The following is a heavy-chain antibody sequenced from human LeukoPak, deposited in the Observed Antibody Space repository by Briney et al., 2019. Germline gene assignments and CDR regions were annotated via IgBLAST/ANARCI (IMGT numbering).Heavy chain of an antibody. CDR1: GGSISSYY. CDR2: IYSGGST. J-gene: IGHJ6*02. V-gene: IGHV4-4*07. Sequence: PSETLSLTCTVSGGSISSYYWSWIRQPAGKGLEWIGRIYSGGSTSYNPSLMRRVTMSVDTSKKQFSLKLSSVTAADTAVYYCASGGIGARDRGMDVWGQGTTVTVSS. CDR3: ASGGIGARDRGMDV. D-gene: IGHD1-26*01.